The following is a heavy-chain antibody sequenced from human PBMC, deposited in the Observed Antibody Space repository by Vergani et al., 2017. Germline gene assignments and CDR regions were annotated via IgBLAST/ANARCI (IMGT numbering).Heavy chain of an antibody. V-gene: IGHV4-59*01. CDR3: ARASDSGSYYSHFYY. D-gene: IGHD3-10*01. CDR2: IYYSGST. J-gene: IGHJ4*02. Sequence: QVQLQESGPGLVKPSETLSLTCTVSGGSISSYYWSWIRQPPGKGVEWIGYIYYSGSTNYNPSLKSRVTISVDTSKNQLSLKLSSVTAADTAVYYCARASDSGSYYSHFYYWGQGTLVTVSS. CDR1: GGSISSYY.